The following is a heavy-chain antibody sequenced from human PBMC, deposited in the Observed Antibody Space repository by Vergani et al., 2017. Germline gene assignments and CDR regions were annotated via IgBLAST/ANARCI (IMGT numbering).Heavy chain of an antibody. V-gene: IGHV5-10-1*01. CDR3: ARQVAVAGKWWGPYYYYGMDF. CDR1: GYSFTSYW. CDR2: IDPSDSYT. J-gene: IGHJ6*02. D-gene: IGHD6-19*01. Sequence: VQLVQSGAEVKKPGESLRISCKCSGYSFTSYWISWVRQMPGKGLEWMGRIDPSDSYTNYSPSFQGHVTISADKSISTAYLQWSSLNASDTAMYYCARQVAVAGKWWGPYYYYGMDFWGQGTTVTVSS.